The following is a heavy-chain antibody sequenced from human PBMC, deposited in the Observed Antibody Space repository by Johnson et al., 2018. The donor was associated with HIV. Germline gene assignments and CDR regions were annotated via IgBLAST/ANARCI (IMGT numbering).Heavy chain of an antibody. V-gene: IGHV3-15*01. Sequence: VQLVESGGGVVQTGRSLRLSCAASGFTFSSYDMYWVRQTTGKGLEWVGQIKSKSDGATTDYAAPVRGRFTISRDDSKNTLFLEMKNLKTEDTALYFCTTGEVNSIIGLITFQGPACDFWGQGTLVTVS. CDR2: IKSKSDGATT. D-gene: IGHD2/OR15-2a*01. CDR1: GFTFSSYD. CDR3: TTGEVNSIIGLITFQGPACDF. J-gene: IGHJ3*01.